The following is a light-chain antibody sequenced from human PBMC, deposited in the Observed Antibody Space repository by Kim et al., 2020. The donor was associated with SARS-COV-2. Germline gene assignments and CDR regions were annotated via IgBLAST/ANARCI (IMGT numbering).Light chain of an antibody. V-gene: IGKV1-9*01. CDR2: ASS. CDR3: QQVKTFPRT. CDR1: QDISPY. J-gene: IGKJ2*01. Sequence: SASVGDRVPFTCRASQDISPYVAWYQQKPGKAPKLLIYASSTLQSGVPSRFSGGGSGTEFTLTISSLQPDDFATYYCQQVKTFPRTFGQGTKLEI.